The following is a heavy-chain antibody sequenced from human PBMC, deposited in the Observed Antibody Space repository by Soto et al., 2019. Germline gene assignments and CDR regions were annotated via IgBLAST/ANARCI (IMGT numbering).Heavy chain of an antibody. J-gene: IGHJ4*02. CDR3: ARAVAVAANFDY. V-gene: IGHV1-3*05. CDR1: GYTFTGYA. Sequence: QVQLVQSGAEEKKPGASVKVSCKASGYTFTGYAMHWVRQAPGQRLEWMGWINAGNGNTKYSQKFQGRDTITRATSASTACMELSSLRSEDTAVYYCARAVAVAANFDYWGQGTLVTVSS. D-gene: IGHD6-19*01. CDR2: INAGNGNT.